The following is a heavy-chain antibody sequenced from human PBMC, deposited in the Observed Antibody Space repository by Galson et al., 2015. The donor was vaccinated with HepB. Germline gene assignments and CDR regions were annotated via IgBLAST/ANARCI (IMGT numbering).Heavy chain of an antibody. CDR1: GFTFSSYD. CDR2: ISGSSGST. D-gene: IGHD6-13*01. Sequence: SLRLSCAASGFTFSSYDMSWVRQAPGKGLEWVSYISGSSGSTYSADSVKGRFTISRDNTKNSLYLQMNSLRAEDTAVYYCAGRIAAAALDCWGQGTLVTVSS. J-gene: IGHJ4*02. CDR3: AGRIAAAALDC. V-gene: IGHV3-23*01.